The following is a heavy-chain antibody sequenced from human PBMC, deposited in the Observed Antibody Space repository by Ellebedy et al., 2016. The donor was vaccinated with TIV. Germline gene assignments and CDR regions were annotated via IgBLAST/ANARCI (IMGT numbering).Heavy chain of an antibody. CDR1: GYTFTSYG. D-gene: IGHD6-13*01. J-gene: IGHJ6*02. CDR3: ARDLAAGKQYYYYYGMDA. V-gene: IGHV1-18*04. Sequence: AASVKVSCKASGYTFTSYGISWVRQAPGQGLEWMGWISTYNGNTKYAQRLQGRVTMTTDTYTNTAYMELRSLRSDDTAVYYCARDLAAGKQYYYYYGMDAWGQGTTVTVSS. CDR2: ISTYNGNT.